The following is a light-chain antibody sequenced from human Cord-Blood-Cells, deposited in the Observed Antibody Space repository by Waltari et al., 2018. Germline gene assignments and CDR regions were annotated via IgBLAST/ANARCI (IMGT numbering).Light chain of an antibody. V-gene: IGLV2-14*01. CDR2: DVS. CDR1: SSDVGGYNY. CDR3: SSYTSSSTVV. Sequence: QSALTQPASVSGSPGQSNTISCTGTSSDVGGYNYVSCYQQHPGTAPKLRFTDVSNRPSGVPNRFPGSKAVNSASLTISGLQAEDEADYYCSSYTSSSTVVFGGGTKLTVL. J-gene: IGLJ2*01.